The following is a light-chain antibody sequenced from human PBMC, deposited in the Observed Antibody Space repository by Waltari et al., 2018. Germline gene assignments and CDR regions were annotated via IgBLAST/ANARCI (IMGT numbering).Light chain of an antibody. V-gene: IGKV1-33*01. Sequence: DIQMTQSPSSLSASLGDRVSITCQASQDIFKYVNGYQQKPGKAPNLLIYDASHLETGVPSRFSGSGSGTDFTFTISSLQPDDIATYYCQQHDNFPLTFGGGTKLAIK. J-gene: IGKJ4*01. CDR2: DAS. CDR1: QDIFKY. CDR3: QQHDNFPLT.